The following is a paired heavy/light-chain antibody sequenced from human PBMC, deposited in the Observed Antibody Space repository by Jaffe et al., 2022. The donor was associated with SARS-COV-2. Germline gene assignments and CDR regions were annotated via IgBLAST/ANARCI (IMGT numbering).Light chain of an antibody. CDR2: GKN. Sequence: SSELTQDPAVSVALGQTVRITCQGDSLRSYYASWYQQKPGQAPVLVIYGKNNRPSGIPDRFSGSSSGNTASLTITGAQAEDEADYYCNSRDSSGNHLRVFGGGTKLTVL. J-gene: IGLJ2*01. CDR1: SLRSYY. V-gene: IGLV3-19*01. CDR3: NSRDSSGNHLRV.
Heavy chain of an antibody. J-gene: IGHJ4*02. V-gene: IGHV4-34*01. CDR2: INHSGST. Sequence: QVQLQQWGAGLLKPSETLSLTCAVYGGSFSGYYWSWIRQPPGKGLEWIGEINHSGSTNYNPSLKSRVTISVDTSKNQFSLKLSSVTAADTAVYYCARVVLGSYYDFWSGYLYYFDYWGQGTLVTVSS. CDR1: GGSFSGYY. CDR3: ARVVLGSYYDFWSGYLYYFDY. D-gene: IGHD3-3*01.